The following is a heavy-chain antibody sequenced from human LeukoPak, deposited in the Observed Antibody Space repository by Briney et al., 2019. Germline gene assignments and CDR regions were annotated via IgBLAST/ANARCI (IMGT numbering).Heavy chain of an antibody. CDR3: AKLYAPADAVDI. CDR1: GFTFSSYF. D-gene: IGHD2-2*01. V-gene: IGHV3-23*01. CDR2: ISSSGGGR. Sequence: QTGGSLRLSCVASGFTFSSYFMSWVRQAPGKGLEWVSGISSSGGGRHYADSVKGHFTISRDNSKNTLFLEMNSLRGEDTAVYYCAKLYAPADAVDIWGQGTMVTVSS. J-gene: IGHJ3*02.